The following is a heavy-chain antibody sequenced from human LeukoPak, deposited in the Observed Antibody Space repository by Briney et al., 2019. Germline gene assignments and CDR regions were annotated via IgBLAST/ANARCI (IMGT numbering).Heavy chain of an antibody. D-gene: IGHD3-22*01. Sequence: GALRLSSAASVVTFIGYARSSGGEGLGEGRGCVSAIRGRVGSTHSADSVRGGFTISRDNSKNTMYLQMQSMRAEDTAVYYCAKGGVITTTPSFGYWGQGTLVTVSS. CDR2: IRGRVGST. V-gene: IGHV3-23*01. J-gene: IGHJ4*02. CDR3: AKGGVITTTPSFGY. CDR1: VVTFIGYA.